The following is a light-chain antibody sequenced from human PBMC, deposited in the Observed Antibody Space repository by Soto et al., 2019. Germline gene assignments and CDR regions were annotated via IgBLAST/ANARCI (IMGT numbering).Light chain of an antibody. Sequence: QSALTQPPSASRSPGQSVTISCTGTSSDVGGYNYVSWYQQYAGKAPKLMISEVSKRPSGVPDRFSGSKSGNTASLTVSGLQAEDEADYYCSSYAGSNKSVFGTGTKLTVL. CDR2: EVS. J-gene: IGLJ1*01. V-gene: IGLV2-8*02. CDR3: SSYAGSNKSV. CDR1: SSDVGGYNY.